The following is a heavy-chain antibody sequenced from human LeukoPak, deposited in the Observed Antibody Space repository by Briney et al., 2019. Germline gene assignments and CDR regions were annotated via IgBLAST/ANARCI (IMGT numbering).Heavy chain of an antibody. Sequence: GGSLRLSCAASGFTFSTYEMNWVRQAPGKGLEWVSAISGSGGSTYYADSVKGRFTISRDNSKNTLYLQMNSLRAEDTAVYYCAKTPAAAGTLFDYWGQGTLVTVSS. CDR1: GFTFSTYE. J-gene: IGHJ4*02. CDR3: AKTPAAAGTLFDY. V-gene: IGHV3-23*01. CDR2: ISGSGGST. D-gene: IGHD6-13*01.